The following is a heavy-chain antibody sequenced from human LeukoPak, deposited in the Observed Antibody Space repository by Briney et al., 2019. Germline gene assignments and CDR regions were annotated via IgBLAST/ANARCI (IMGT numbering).Heavy chain of an antibody. D-gene: IGHD4-17*01. CDR1: GFTFSSYA. Sequence: PGGSLRLSCAASGFTFSSYAMHWVRQAPGKGLEWVAVISYDGSNKYYADSVKGRFTISRDNSKNTLYLQMNSLRAEDTAVYYCAKEYHDYGDYVRAYQFDYWGQGTLVTVSS. CDR2: ISYDGSNK. J-gene: IGHJ4*02. CDR3: AKEYHDYGDYVRAYQFDY. V-gene: IGHV3-30-3*01.